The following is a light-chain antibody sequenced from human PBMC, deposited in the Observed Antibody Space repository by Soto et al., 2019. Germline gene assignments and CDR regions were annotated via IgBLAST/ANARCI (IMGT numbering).Light chain of an antibody. Sequence: QPVLTQPPSVSGAPGQRVTISCTGSSSNIGAGYDVHWYQQLPGTAPKLLIYGNSNRPSGVPDRFSGSKSGTSASLAITGLQAEDEADYYCQSYDSILSGSVVFGGGTQLTVL. J-gene: IGLJ2*01. CDR1: SSNIGAGYD. CDR2: GNS. V-gene: IGLV1-40*01. CDR3: QSYDSILSGSVV.